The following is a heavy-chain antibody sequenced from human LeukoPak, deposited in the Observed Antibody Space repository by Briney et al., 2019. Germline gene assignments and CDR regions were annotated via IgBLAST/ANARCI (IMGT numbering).Heavy chain of an antibody. CDR2: IYYSGTT. CDR3: ARDNPSPGIAAPEYFQH. V-gene: IGHV4-39*07. Sequence: SETLSLTCTVSGGSISNSRYYWGWIRQPPGKGLEWIGTIYYSGTTYYNPSLKSRVTISVDTSKNQFSLKLSSVTAADTAVYYCARDNPSPGIAAPEYFQHWGQGTLVTVSS. D-gene: IGHD6-13*01. CDR1: GGSISNSRYY. J-gene: IGHJ1*01.